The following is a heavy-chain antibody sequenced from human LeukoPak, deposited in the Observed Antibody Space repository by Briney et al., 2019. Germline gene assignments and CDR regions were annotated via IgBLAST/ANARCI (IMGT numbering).Heavy chain of an antibody. CDR3: ARDKRGHHY. CDR1: GFSFSSYW. V-gene: IGHV3-7*01. D-gene: IGHD2-15*01. J-gene: IGHJ4*02. Sequence: GGSLRLSCAASGFSFSSYWMTWVRQAPEKGLEWVANIKEDGSEKYYVDSVEGRFTISRDNAKNSLFLQMNSLRAEDTAVYYCARDKRGHHYWGQGTLVTVSS. CDR2: IKEDGSEK.